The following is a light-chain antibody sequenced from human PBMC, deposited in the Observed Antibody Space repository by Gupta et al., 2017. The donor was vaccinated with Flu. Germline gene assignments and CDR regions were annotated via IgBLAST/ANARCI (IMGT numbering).Light chain of an antibody. Sequence: DVVITHSPRSLPVALGQPASLSCRSSQSLVYTDGSTVLQWFQQTAGQSPRLLSYLVSNRDSGVPDRFSGSGSGTDFTLKISRVEAEDVGIYFWQQGEHCPWAFGQGTKVEIK. J-gene: IGKJ1*01. CDR1: QSLVYTDGSTV. CDR2: LVS. CDR3: QQGEHCPWA. V-gene: IGKV2-30*01.